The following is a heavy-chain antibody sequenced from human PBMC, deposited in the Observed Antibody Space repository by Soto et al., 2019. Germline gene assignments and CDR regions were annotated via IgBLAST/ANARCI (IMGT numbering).Heavy chain of an antibody. CDR2: IGTLSDT. V-gene: IGHV3-13*01. J-gene: IGHJ5*02. Sequence: DVQLVESGGGLVQPGGSLRLSCAGSGFAFSTFDIHWVRQAPGKGLEWVSGIGTLSDTFYAASVQGRFTISRQNAKNSVYLQMNSLRAGDTAFYYCARGRSFSYDSTPPPMFDHWGQGTLVTVSS. CDR1: GFAFSTFD. CDR3: ARGRSFSYDSTPPPMFDH. D-gene: IGHD3-10*01.